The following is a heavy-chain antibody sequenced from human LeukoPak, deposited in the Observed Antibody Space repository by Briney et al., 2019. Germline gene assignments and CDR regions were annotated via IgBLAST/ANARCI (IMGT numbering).Heavy chain of an antibody. V-gene: IGHV4-59*12. D-gene: IGHD6-6*01. CDR2: IYYSGST. Sequence: PSKTLSLTCTVSGGSISNYYWSWIRQPPGKGLEWIGYIYYSGSTNYNPSLKSRVTISVDTSKNQFSLKLSSVTAADTAVYYCAREGKYSSSSIDYWGQGTLVTVSS. CDR1: GGSISNYY. CDR3: AREGKYSSSSIDY. J-gene: IGHJ4*02.